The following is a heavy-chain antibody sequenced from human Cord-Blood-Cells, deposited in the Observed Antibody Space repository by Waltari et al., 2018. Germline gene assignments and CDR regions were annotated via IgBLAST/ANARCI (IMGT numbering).Heavy chain of an antibody. D-gene: IGHD4-4*01. CDR1: GYTFTGYY. Sequence: QVQLVQSGAEVKKPGASVKVSCQASGYTFTGYYMHWVRQAPGQGLEWMGWINPNSGGTNYAKKFQGWVTMTRDTSISTAYMELSRLRSDDTAVYYCARARPAGNSSAFDIWGQGTMVTVSS. CDR2: INPNSGGT. CDR3: ARARPAGNSSAFDI. J-gene: IGHJ3*02. V-gene: IGHV1-2*04.